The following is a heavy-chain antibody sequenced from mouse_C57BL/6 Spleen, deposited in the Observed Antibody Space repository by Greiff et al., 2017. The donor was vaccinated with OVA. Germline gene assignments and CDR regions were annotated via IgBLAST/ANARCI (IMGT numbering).Heavy chain of an antibody. J-gene: IGHJ2*01. CDR2: INPNNGGT. Sequence: VQLQQSGPELVKPGASVKISCKASGYTFTDYYMNWVKQSHGKSLEWIGDINPNNGGTSYNQKFKGKATLTVDKSSSTAYMELRSLTSEDSAVYYCAREDYYYGSSYGFDYWGQGTTRTVSS. CDR3: AREDYYYGSSYGFDY. D-gene: IGHD1-1*01. CDR1: GYTFTDYY. V-gene: IGHV1-26*01.